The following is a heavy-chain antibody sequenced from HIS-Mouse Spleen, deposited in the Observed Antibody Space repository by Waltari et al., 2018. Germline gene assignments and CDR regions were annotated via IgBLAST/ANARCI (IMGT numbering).Heavy chain of an antibody. CDR3: AREIPYSSSWYDWYFDL. J-gene: IGHJ2*01. D-gene: IGHD6-13*01. V-gene: IGHV4-39*07. CDR1: GGSISSSSYY. Sequence: QLQLQESGPGLVKPSETLSLTCTVSGGSISSSSYYWGWIRQPPGKGLGWIGSVSYSGNAYYNPSLKGRVPISVDTSKNQFSLKRSSVTAADTAVYYCAREIPYSSSWYDWYFDLWGRGTLVTVSS. CDR2: VSYSGNA.